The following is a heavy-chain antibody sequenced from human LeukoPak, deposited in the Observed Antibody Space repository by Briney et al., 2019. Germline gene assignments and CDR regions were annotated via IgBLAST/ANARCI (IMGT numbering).Heavy chain of an antibody. V-gene: IGHV1-46*01. CDR1: GYTFTSYY. CDR2: INPSGGST. Sequence: ASVKVSCEASGYTFTSYYMHWVRQAPGQGLEWMGIINPSGGSTSYAQKFQGRVTMTRDTSTSTVYMELSSLRAEDTAVYYCARATSLDIVATIPVYYYYGMDVWGQGTTVTVSS. J-gene: IGHJ6*02. CDR3: ARATSLDIVATIPVYYYYGMDV. D-gene: IGHD5-12*01.